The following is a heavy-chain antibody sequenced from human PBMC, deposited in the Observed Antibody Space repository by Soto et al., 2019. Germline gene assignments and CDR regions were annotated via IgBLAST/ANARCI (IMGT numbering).Heavy chain of an antibody. V-gene: IGHV4-59*12. CDR3: ARSFSYYYGSGSSPDPNWFDP. Sequence: PSETLSLTCTLSGGSISSYYWSWIRQPPGKGLEWIGYIYYSGSTNYNPSLKSRVTISVDTSKNQFSLKLSSVTAADTAVYYCARSFSYYYGSGSSPDPNWFDPWGQGALVTVS. D-gene: IGHD3-10*01. CDR1: GGSISSYY. CDR2: IYYSGST. J-gene: IGHJ5*02.